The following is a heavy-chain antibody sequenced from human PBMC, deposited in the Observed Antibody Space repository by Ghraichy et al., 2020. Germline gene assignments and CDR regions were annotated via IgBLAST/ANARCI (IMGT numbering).Heavy chain of an antibody. CDR2: IHPNSADT. CDR1: GYSFSDYY. CDR3: ARGGSIVGARDHGLEFFDL. J-gene: IGHJ4*02. V-gene: IGHV1-2*02. Sequence: ASVKVSCWGSGYSFSDYYIHWVRQAPGHGLEWMGWIHPNSADTKFAQKFQGTVTMSRDTSINTVYMDLSRLTPDDTAMYYCARGGSIVGARDHGLEFFDLWGQGTLVTVSS. D-gene: IGHD1-26*01.